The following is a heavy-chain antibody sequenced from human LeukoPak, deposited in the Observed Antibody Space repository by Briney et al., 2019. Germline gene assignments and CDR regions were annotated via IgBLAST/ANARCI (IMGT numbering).Heavy chain of an antibody. CDR2: INPNSGGT. Sequence: ASVKVSCKASGYTFTGYYMHWVRQAPGQGLEWMGRINPNSGGTNYAQKFQGRVTMTRDTSISTAYMELSRLRSDDTAVYYCARDLDIRGYSYGSPDYWGQGTLVTVSS. CDR1: GYTFTGYY. J-gene: IGHJ4*02. CDR3: ARDLDIRGYSYGSPDY. D-gene: IGHD5-18*01. V-gene: IGHV1-2*06.